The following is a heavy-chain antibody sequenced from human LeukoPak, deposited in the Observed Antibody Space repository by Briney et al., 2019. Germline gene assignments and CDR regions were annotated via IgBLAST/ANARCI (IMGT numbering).Heavy chain of an antibody. D-gene: IGHD3-22*01. Sequence: GASVKVSCKTSGYTFTGYYMHWVRQAPGQGLEWMGWINPTGGGTNYAQKFQGRVTMTRDTSISTAYMALSRLRSDDTAVYYCARVWYYYDSSGILTLYFDYWGQGTLVTVSS. V-gene: IGHV1-2*02. J-gene: IGHJ4*02. CDR2: INPTGGGT. CDR1: GYTFTGYY. CDR3: ARVWYYYDSSGILTLYFDY.